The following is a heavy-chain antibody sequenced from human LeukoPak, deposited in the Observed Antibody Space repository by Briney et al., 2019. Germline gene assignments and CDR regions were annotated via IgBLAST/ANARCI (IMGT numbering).Heavy chain of an antibody. V-gene: IGHV3-30-3*01. CDR3: AKDGVGATMAPGAFDI. D-gene: IGHD1-26*01. CDR2: ISSDGSNY. CDR1: GFTFRSFP. J-gene: IGHJ3*02. Sequence: GRSLRLSCAASGFTFRSFPMHWVRQIPGKGLEWVATISSDGSNYFYTDSVKGRFTISRDNSKNTLYLQMNSLRGEDTAVYYCAKDGVGATMAPGAFDIWGQGTMVTVSS.